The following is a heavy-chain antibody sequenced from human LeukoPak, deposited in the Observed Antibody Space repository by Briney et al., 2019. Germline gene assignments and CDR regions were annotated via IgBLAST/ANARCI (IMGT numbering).Heavy chain of an antibody. CDR3: AAKVELRSNGPYFNS. V-gene: IGHV3-53*01. CDR2: IYSGGDT. Sequence: PGGSLRLSCAPSGFTVSSNYMSWVRQAPGKGLEWVSVIYSGGDTFYADSVKGRFIISRGNSKNTLYLQMNSLRAEDTAVYYCAAKVELRSNGPYFNSWGQGTLVTVSS. CDR1: GFTVSSNY. J-gene: IGHJ4*02. D-gene: IGHD1-7*01.